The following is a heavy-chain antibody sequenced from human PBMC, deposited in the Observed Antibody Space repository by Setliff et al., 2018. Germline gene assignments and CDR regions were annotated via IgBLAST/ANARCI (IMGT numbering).Heavy chain of an antibody. CDR3: AKELIEVLMTGLEF. CDR2: INGDATIT. V-gene: IGHV3-74*01. D-gene: IGHD3-22*01. Sequence: GGSLRLSCGAFGFTFSKYWMYWVRQAPGKGLVWLSRINGDATITNYADSVKGRFTISRDNGRNTLYLQINSLRGEDTGVYFCAKELIEVLMTGLEFWGQGTMVTVSS. CDR1: GFTFSKYW. J-gene: IGHJ4*02.